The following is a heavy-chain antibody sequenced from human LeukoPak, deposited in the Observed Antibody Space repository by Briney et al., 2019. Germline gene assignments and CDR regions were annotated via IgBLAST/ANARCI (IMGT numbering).Heavy chain of an antibody. CDR3: ARHANGVFDY. CDR2: ISFGGDT. J-gene: IGHJ4*02. V-gene: IGHV4-39*01. Sequence: SETLSLTCTVSGDSINRRSYYWAWIRQPPGKGLEWIGSISFGGDTDHNPSLRSRVTITEDMSKNHFSLRLTSVTAADTAVYYCARHANGVFDYWGQGTLVTASS. D-gene: IGHD2-8*01. CDR1: GDSINRRSYY.